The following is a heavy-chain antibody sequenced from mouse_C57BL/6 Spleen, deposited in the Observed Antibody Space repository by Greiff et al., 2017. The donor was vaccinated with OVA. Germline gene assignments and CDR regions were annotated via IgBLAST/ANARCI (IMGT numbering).Heavy chain of an antibody. CDR1: GYAFSSSW. D-gene: IGHD2-5*01. Sequence: QVQLQQSGPELVKPGASVKLSCKASGYAFSSSWMNWVKQRPGKGLEWIGRIYPGDGDTNYTGKFKGKATLTADKSSSTAYMQLSSLTSEDSAVYFCARRDYYSNFYAMDYWGQGTSVTVSS. CDR2: IYPGDGDT. V-gene: IGHV1-82*01. J-gene: IGHJ4*01. CDR3: ARRDYYSNFYAMDY.